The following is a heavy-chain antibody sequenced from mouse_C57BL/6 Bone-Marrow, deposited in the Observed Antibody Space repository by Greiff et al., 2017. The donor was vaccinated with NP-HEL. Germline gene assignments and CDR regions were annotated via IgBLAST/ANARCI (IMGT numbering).Heavy chain of an antibody. D-gene: IGHD2-3*01. CDR2: ISDGGSYT. CDR1: GFTFSSYA. V-gene: IGHV5-4*01. J-gene: IGHJ4*01. Sequence: EVQLVESGGGLVKPGGSLKLSCAASGFTFSSYAMSWVRQTPEKRLEWVATISDGGSYTYYPDNVKGRFTISRDNAKNNLYLQRSHLKSEDTAMYYCARDLGGYYHYYAMDYWGQGTSVTVSS. CDR3: ARDLGGYYHYYAMDY.